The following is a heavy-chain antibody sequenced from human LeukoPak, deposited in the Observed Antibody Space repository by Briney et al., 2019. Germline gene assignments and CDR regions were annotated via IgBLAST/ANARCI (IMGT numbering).Heavy chain of an antibody. V-gene: IGHV1-8*03. J-gene: IGHJ5*02. Sequence: ASVKVSCKASGYTFTSYDINWVRQATGQGLEWMGWMNPNSGNTGYAQKFQGRVTITRNTSISTAYMELSSLRSEDTAVYYCARGCVSSTSCYPMYNWFDPWGQGTLVTVSS. CDR3: ARGCVSSTSCYPMYNWFDP. CDR2: MNPNSGNT. CDR1: GYTFTSYD. D-gene: IGHD2-2*01.